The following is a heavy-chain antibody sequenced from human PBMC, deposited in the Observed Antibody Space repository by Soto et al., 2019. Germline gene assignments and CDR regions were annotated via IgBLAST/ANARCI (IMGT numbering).Heavy chain of an antibody. V-gene: IGHV3-33*01. Sequence: QVQLVESGGGVVQPGRSLRLSCTASGFAFSTYAMHWVRQAPGKGLEWVALIWNDGSDKYYADSVKGRFTISRDNSKNTLYLQMNSLGAEDTAVYYCASELITVPGASAFDIWGQGTMVTVSS. CDR3: ASELITVPGASAFDI. D-gene: IGHD6-19*01. J-gene: IGHJ3*02. CDR2: IWNDGSDK. CDR1: GFAFSTYA.